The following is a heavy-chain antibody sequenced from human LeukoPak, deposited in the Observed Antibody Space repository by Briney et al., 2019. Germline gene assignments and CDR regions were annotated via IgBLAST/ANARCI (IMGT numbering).Heavy chain of an antibody. CDR2: INLDGSEK. CDR3: ARDSERSSSFAFDI. J-gene: IGHJ3*02. V-gene: IGHV3-7*01. CDR1: GFRFSSYW. D-gene: IGHD3-3*02. Sequence: PGGSLRLSCAASGFRFSSYWMSCVRQAPGKGLEWVANINLDGSEKPYVDSVEGRFTISRDNAKNSLYLQMNSLRGEDTAVYYCARDSERSSSFAFDIWGQGTMVTVSS.